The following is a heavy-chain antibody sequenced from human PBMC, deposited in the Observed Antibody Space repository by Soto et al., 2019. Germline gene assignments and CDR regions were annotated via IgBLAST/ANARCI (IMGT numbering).Heavy chain of an antibody. CDR3: ARDPSAYYYDSSGYSPYYFDY. D-gene: IGHD3-22*01. Sequence: ASVKVSCKASGGTFSSYAISWVRQAPGQGLEWMGGIIPIFGTANYAQKFQGRVTITADESTSTAYMELSSLRSEDTAVYYCARDPSAYYYDSSGYSPYYFDYWGQGTLVTVSS. V-gene: IGHV1-69*13. CDR2: IIPIFGTA. CDR1: GGTFSSYA. J-gene: IGHJ4*02.